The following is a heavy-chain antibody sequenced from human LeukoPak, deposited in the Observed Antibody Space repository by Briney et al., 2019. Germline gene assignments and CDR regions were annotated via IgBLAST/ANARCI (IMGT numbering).Heavy chain of an antibody. CDR1: GYTFTSYG. Sequence: ASVKVSCKASGYTFTSYGISWVRQAPGQGLEWMGWISAYNGNTNYAQKLQGRVTMTTDTSTSTAYMELRSLRSDDTAVYYCASRKSFSYYYYMDVWGKGTTVTVSS. CDR3: ASRKSFSYYYYMDV. CDR2: ISAYNGNT. J-gene: IGHJ6*03. V-gene: IGHV1-18*01.